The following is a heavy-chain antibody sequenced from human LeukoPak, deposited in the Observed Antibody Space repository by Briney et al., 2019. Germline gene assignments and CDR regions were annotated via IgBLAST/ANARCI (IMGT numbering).Heavy chain of an antibody. CDR3: ARHELPGMSVSAGFDY. D-gene: IGHD6-19*01. Sequence: PSETLSLTCTVSGGSISSSSYYWGWIRQPPGKGLEWIGSFYYSGSTYYNPSLKSRVTVSVDTSKNQFSLKLSSVTVADTAFYYCARHELPGMSVSAGFDYWGQGTLVTVSS. J-gene: IGHJ4*02. V-gene: IGHV4-39*01. CDR1: GGSISSSSYY. CDR2: FYYSGST.